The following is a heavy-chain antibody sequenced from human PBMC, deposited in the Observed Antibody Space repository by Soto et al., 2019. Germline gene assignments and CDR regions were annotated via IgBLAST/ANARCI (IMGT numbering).Heavy chain of an antibody. CDR2: INPNSGGT. V-gene: IGHV1-2*04. D-gene: IGHD1-20*01. Sequence: ASVKDSCKASGYTFTGHYMHWVRQAPGQGLEWMGWINPNSGGTNYAQKFQGWVTMTRDTSISTAYMELSRLRSDDTAVYYCARALRITAFDYWGQGTLVTVSS. CDR3: ARALRITAFDY. J-gene: IGHJ4*02. CDR1: GYTFTGHY.